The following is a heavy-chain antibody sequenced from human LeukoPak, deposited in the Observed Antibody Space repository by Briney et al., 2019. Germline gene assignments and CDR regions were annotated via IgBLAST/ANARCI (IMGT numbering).Heavy chain of an antibody. V-gene: IGHV5-51*01. Sequence: GESLKISCKGSGYSFTSYWIGWVRQMPGKGLEWMEIIYPGDSDTRYSPSFQGQVTVSADKSISTAYLQWSSLKASDTAMYYCARQSSGWSTDAFDIWSQGTMVTVSS. CDR3: ARQSSGWSTDAFDI. CDR2: IYPGDSDT. CDR1: GYSFTSYW. J-gene: IGHJ3*02. D-gene: IGHD6-19*01.